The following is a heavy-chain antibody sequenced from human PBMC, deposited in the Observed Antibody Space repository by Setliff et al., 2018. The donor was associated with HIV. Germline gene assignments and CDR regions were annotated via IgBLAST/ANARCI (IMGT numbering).Heavy chain of an antibody. D-gene: IGHD2-15*01. V-gene: IGHV4-39*02. J-gene: IGHJ4*02. Sequence: SETLSLTCTVSGGSISSGGYYWGWIRQPPGKGLEWIGTIYYSGSTYYNPSLKSRVTISVDMSKNHFSLNLTSVTAADTAIYFCARVGGKGYSNFLDSWGQGLLVTVSS. CDR1: GGSISSGGYY. CDR3: ARVGGKGYSNFLDS. CDR2: IYYSGST.